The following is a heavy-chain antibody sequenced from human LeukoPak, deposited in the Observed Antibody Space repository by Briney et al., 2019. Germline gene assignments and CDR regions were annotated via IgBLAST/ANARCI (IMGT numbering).Heavy chain of an antibody. D-gene: IGHD2-21*02. J-gene: IGHJ4*02. Sequence: GGSLRPSCAASGFTFSSYSMNWVRQAPGKGLEWVSTISGSSTYIYYADSVKGRFTISRDNTKKSLYLQMNSLRVEDTAIYYCARDPVVTAIDFDSWGQGTLVTVSS. CDR1: GFTFSSYS. CDR2: ISGSSTYI. CDR3: ARDPVVTAIDFDS. V-gene: IGHV3-21*01.